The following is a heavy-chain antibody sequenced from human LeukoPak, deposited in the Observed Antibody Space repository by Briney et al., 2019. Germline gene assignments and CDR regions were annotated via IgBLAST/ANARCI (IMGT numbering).Heavy chain of an antibody. CDR2: IYYSGST. CDR3: ARQDGDPLYYFDY. J-gene: IGHJ4*02. Sequence: SETLSLTCTVSGGSISSYYWSWIRQPPGKGLEWIGYIYYSGSTNYNPSLKSRVTISVDTSKNQFSLKLSSVTAADTAVYYCARQDGDPLYYFDYWGQGTLVTVSS. D-gene: IGHD4-17*01. V-gene: IGHV4-59*08. CDR1: GGSISSYY.